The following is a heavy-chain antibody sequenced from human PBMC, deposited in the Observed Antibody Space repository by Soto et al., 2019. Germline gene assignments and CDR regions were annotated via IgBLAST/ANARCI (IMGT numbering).Heavy chain of an antibody. J-gene: IGHJ6*02. CDR1: GGTFSSYA. Sequence: SVKGSCKASGGTFSSYAISWVRQAPGQGLEWMGGIIPIFGTANYAQKFQGRVTITADESTSTAYMELSSLRSEDTAVYYCAREVRRSFDFPWYSNYYYYGMDVWGQGTTVTVSS. V-gene: IGHV1-69*01. D-gene: IGHD1-26*01. CDR3: AREVRRSFDFPWYSNYYYYGMDV. CDR2: IIPIFGTA.